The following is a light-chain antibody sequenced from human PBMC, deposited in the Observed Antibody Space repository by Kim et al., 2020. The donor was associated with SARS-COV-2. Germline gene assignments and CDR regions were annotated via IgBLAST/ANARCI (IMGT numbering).Light chain of an antibody. V-gene: IGKV5-2*01. J-gene: IGKJ3*01. CDR2: EAK. CDR3: LQHDNFPLT. CDR1: RDIDDD. Sequence: TTLTQSPAFVSATPGDKVDISCKASRDIDDDVNWYQQKAGGPIVLIIEEAKSLAPGISPRFIGSGYGTDFTLTIDNIESEDAAYYFCLQHDNFPLTFGPGTKVDIK.